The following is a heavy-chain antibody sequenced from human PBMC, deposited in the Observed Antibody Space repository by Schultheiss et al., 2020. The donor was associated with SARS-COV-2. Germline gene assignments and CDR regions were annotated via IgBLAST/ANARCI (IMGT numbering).Heavy chain of an antibody. CDR1: GGSVSSGSYY. CDR3: ARGGFEYSSSTNLDY. CDR2: IYYSGST. J-gene: IGHJ4*02. D-gene: IGHD6-6*01. V-gene: IGHV4-61*01. Sequence: SETLSLTCTVSGGSVSSGSYYWSWIRQPPGKGLGWIGYIYYSGSTNYNPSLKSRVTISVDTSKNQFSLKLSSVTAADTAVYYCARGGFEYSSSTNLDYWGQGTLVTVSS.